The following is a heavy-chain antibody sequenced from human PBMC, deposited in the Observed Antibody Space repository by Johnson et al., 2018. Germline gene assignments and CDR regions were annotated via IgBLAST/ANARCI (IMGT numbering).Heavy chain of an antibody. J-gene: IGHJ6*03. CDR2: ISYDGSNK. D-gene: IGHD2/OR15-2a*01. Sequence: QVQLVQSGGGVVQPGRSLRLSCAASGFNFRSYGMHWVRQAPGKGLEWVAVISYDGSNKYYADSVKGRFTISRDNSKNTLYLQMNSLSAGDTAGYYCAGEVNIVGDWYYYLDVWGKGTTVTVSS. CDR3: AGEVNIVGDWYYYLDV. V-gene: IGHV3-30*03. CDR1: GFNFRSYG.